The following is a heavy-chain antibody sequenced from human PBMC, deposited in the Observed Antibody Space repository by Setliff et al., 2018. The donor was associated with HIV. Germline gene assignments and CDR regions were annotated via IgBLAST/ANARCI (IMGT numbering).Heavy chain of an antibody. CDR1: GGSFSGYY. CDR3: ARHRDPPGTSWIFYYYYMDL. CDR2: INHSGST. V-gene: IGHV4-34*01. J-gene: IGHJ6*03. Sequence: SETLSLTCAVYGGSFSGYYWTWIRQPPGKGLEWIGEINHSGSTNYNPSLSSRLTISVDTSKNHVSLRLSSVTAADTGVYYCARHRDPPGTSWIFYYYYMDLWGGGTTVTVSS. D-gene: IGHD2-2*01.